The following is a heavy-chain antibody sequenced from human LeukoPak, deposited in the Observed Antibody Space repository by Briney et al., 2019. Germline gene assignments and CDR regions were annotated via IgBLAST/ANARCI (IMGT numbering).Heavy chain of an antibody. J-gene: IGHJ4*02. CDR1: VFSFRTYN. CDR3: ARVTAGTYYEGFRSFDS. Sequence: GGSLTLPCAASVFSFRTYNMYCVPHAPGEGLEWVSYITSSSTSIYYADSVKGRFTISRHNAKLSLYLQKKRLRAEHRCLLYFARVTAGTYYEGFRSFDSWGQGAQVTVSS. V-gene: IGHV3-48*04. CDR2: ITSSSTSI. D-gene: IGHD1-26*01.